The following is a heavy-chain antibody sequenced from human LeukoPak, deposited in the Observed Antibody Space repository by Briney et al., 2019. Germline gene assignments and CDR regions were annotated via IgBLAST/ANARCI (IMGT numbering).Heavy chain of an antibody. CDR2: INHSGST. Sequence: SETLSLTCAVYGGSFSGYYWSWIRQPPGKGLEWIGEINHSGSTNYNPSLKSRVTISVDTSKNQFSLKLSSVTAADTAVYYCARRGRGYSYGSDYWGQGTLATVSS. J-gene: IGHJ4*02. D-gene: IGHD5-18*01. CDR3: ARRGRGYSYGSDY. CDR1: GGSFSGYY. V-gene: IGHV4-34*01.